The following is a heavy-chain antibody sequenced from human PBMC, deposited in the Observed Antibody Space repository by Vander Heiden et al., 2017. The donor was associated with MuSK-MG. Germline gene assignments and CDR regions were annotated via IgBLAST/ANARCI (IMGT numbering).Heavy chain of an antibody. Sequence: EVQLVESGGGLVQPGGSLRLSCAASGFTFSSYWMSWVRQAPGKGLEWVANIKQDGSEKYYVDSVKGRFTISRDNAKNSLYMQMNSLRAEDTAVYYCARFRSGGVTAIHFDYWGQGTLVTVSS. V-gene: IGHV3-7*03. CDR3: ARFRSGGVTAIHFDY. CDR1: GFTFSSYW. D-gene: IGHD2-21*02. CDR2: IKQDGSEK. J-gene: IGHJ4*02.